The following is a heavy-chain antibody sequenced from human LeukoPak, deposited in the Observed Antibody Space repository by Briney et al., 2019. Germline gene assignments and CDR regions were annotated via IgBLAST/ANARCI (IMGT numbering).Heavy chain of an antibody. D-gene: IGHD3-22*01. CDR2: INPKSGGT. CDR3: ARDYYDSSGGAFDI. J-gene: IGHJ3*02. CDR1: GYTFTGPY. V-gene: IGHV1-2*02. Sequence: ASVKVSCKASGYTFTGPYMHWVRQAPGQGLEWMGWINPKSGGTNFAQKFQGRVTMTRDTSISTTYMELSRLRSDDTAVYYCARDYYDSSGGAFDIWGQGTMVTVSS.